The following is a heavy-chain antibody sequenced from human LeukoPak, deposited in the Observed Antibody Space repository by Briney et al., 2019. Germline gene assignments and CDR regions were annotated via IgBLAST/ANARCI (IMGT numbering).Heavy chain of an antibody. CDR2: ITSSGTYI. CDR1: GFTFNNYN. D-gene: IGHD1-26*01. Sequence: GGSLRLSCATSGFTFNNYNMNWVRQAPGRALEWVSSITSSGTYIFYADSVKGRFTISRDNAKNSLYLQMNSLRAEDTAVYYCARTGGGYYYYYYMDVWGKGTTVTVSS. J-gene: IGHJ6*03. CDR3: ARTGGGYYYYYYMDV. V-gene: IGHV3-21*01.